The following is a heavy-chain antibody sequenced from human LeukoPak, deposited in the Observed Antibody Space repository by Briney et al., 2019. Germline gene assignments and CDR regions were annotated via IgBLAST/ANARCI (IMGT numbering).Heavy chain of an antibody. CDR3: ARAFLVGYSPEEYFFDY. CDR2: IHHSGTT. D-gene: IGHD2-15*01. CDR1: GGSISSSNW. Sequence: PSETLSLTCAVSGGSISSSNWWGWVRQPPGRGLEGIGEIHHSGTTNYNPSLKSRVTISVDKSKNQFSLKLNSVTAADTAVYYCARAFLVGYSPEEYFFDYWGQGTLVTVSS. V-gene: IGHV4-4*02. J-gene: IGHJ4*02.